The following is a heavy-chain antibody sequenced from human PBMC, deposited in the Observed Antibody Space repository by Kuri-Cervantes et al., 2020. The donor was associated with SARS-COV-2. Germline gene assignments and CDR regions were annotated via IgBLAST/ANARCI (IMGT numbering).Heavy chain of an antibody. CDR1: GGSISSTIYY. V-gene: IGHV4-39*01. D-gene: IGHD3-3*01. J-gene: IGHJ4*02. CDR3: ASSVPKYYDFWSGYQLAFDY. Sequence: ESLKISCTVSGGSISSTIYYWGWIRQPPGKGLEWIGSIYYSGSTYYNPSLKSRVTISVDTSKNQFSLKLSSVTAADTAVYYCASSVPKYYDFWSGYQLAFDYWGQGTLVTVSS. CDR2: IYYSGST.